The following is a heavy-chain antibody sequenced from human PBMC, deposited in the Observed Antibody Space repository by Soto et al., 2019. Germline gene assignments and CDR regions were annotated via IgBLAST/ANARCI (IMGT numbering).Heavy chain of an antibody. CDR1: GFTVGNNY. Sequence: EVQLVESGGGLVQPGGSLRLSCAASGFTVGNNYMNWVRQAPGKGLECVSLIYSGGSTNYADSVKGRFTISRDNSKNTLYLEMNSLRAEDTAVYYCARDPPGIGAAGGGWGQGTAVTVSS. CDR3: ARDPPGIGAAGGG. V-gene: IGHV3-66*01. D-gene: IGHD6-13*01. CDR2: IYSGGST. J-gene: IGHJ6*02.